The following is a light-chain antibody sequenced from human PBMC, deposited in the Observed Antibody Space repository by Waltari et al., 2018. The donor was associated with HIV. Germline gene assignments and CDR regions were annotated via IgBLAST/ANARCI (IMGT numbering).Light chain of an antibody. CDR3: HQYDNWPPWT. V-gene: IGKV3-15*01. CDR1: QGVSSN. J-gene: IGKJ1*01. CDR2: GAS. Sequence: EVVMTQSPATLSVSPGERATLPCRASQGVSSNLAWYQQKPDQAPRLLIYGASTRASGIPARFSGSGSGTEFTLTISSLQSEDFAVYYCHQYDNWPPWTFGQGTKVEIK.